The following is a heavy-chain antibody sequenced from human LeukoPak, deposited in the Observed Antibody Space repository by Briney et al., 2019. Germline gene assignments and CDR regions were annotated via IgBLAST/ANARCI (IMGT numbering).Heavy chain of an antibody. V-gene: IGHV1-24*01. Sequence: ASVKVSCKVSGYTLTELSMHWVRQAPGKGLEWMGGFDPEDGETIYAQKFQGRVTMTEDTSTDTAYMELSRLRSDDTAVYYCARDQGYCSSTSCYRGSIRNDAFDIWGQGTMVTVSS. D-gene: IGHD2-2*01. J-gene: IGHJ3*02. CDR3: ARDQGYCSSTSCYRGSIRNDAFDI. CDR2: FDPEDGET. CDR1: GYTLTELS.